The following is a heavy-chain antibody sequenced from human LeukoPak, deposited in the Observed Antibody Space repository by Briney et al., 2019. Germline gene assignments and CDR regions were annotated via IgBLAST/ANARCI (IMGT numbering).Heavy chain of an antibody. V-gene: IGHV3-30-3*01. J-gene: IGHJ4*02. CDR1: GFTFSSYA. CDR3: AREPGYSSSY. D-gene: IGHD6-13*01. Sequence: GGSLRLSCAASGFTFSSYAMHWVRQAPGKGLEWVAVISYDGSNKYYADSVKGRFTISRDNSKNTLYLQMNSLRAEDTAVYYCAREPGYSSSYWGQGTLVTVSS. CDR2: ISYDGSNK.